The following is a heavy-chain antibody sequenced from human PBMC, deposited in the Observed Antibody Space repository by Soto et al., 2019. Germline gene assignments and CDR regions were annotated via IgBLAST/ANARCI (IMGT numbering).Heavy chain of an antibody. D-gene: IGHD2-2*01. Sequence: SLRLSCASPGFTFSAYWMHWVRQAPGKGLVWVSRINTDGSDTSYADSVKGRFTISRDNAKNTLYLQMNSLRAEDTAIYYCASPVVPAAIWGQGTLVT. V-gene: IGHV3-74*01. CDR1: GFTFSAYW. CDR3: ASPVVPAAI. CDR2: INTDGSDT. J-gene: IGHJ4*02.